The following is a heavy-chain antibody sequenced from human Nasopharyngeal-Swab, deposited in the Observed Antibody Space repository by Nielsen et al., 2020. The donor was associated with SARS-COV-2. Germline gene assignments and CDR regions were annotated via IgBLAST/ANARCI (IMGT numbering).Heavy chain of an antibody. Sequence: ASVKVSCKASGYTFTGYYMHWVRQAPGQGLEWMGRINPNSGGTNYAQKFQGRVTMTRDTSISTAYMKLSRLRSDDTAVYYCARGWYNWNLGDYWGQGTLVTVSS. CDR2: INPNSGGT. CDR1: GYTFTGYY. CDR3: ARGWYNWNLGDY. V-gene: IGHV1-2*06. D-gene: IGHD1-20*01. J-gene: IGHJ4*02.